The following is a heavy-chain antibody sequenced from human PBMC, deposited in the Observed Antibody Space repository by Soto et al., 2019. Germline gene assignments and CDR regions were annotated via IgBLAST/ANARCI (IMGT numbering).Heavy chain of an antibody. D-gene: IGHD1-26*01. Sequence: GASVKVSCKASGGTFSSYAISWVRQAPGQGLEWMGGIIPIFGTANYAHKFQGRVTITADESTSTAYMELSSLRSEDTAVYYCARGQSTKEELQFDYWGQGTLVTVSS. V-gene: IGHV1-69*13. CDR2: IIPIFGTA. CDR3: ARGQSTKEELQFDY. J-gene: IGHJ4*02. CDR1: GGTFSSYA.